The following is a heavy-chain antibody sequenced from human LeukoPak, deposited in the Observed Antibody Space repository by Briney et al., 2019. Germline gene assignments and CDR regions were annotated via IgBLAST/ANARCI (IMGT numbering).Heavy chain of an antibody. J-gene: IGHJ4*02. D-gene: IGHD3-22*01. CDR2: ISGSGGGT. Sequence: GGSLRLSCAASGLSFSDYGMSWVRQAPGKGLEWVAGISGSGGGTGYADSVKGRFTISRDNPKNTLYLQINSLGAEDTALYFCAKRGVVIRVILVGFHKEAYYFDSWGQGALVTVSS. CDR3: AKRGVVIRVILVGFHKEAYYFDS. CDR1: GLSFSDYG. V-gene: IGHV3-20*04.